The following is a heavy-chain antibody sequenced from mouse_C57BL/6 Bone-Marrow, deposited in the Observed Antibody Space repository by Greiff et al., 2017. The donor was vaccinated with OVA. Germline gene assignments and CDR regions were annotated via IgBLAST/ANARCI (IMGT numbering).Heavy chain of an antibody. CDR1: GYTFTSYG. J-gene: IGHJ4*01. D-gene: IGHD2-1*01. Sequence: VKLMESGAELARPGASVKLSCKASGYTFTSYGISWVKQRTGQGLEWIGEIYPRSGNTYYNEKFKGKATLTADKSSSTAYMELRSLTSEDSAVYFCARTPYGNYDAMDYWGQGTSVTVSS. V-gene: IGHV1-81*01. CDR3: ARTPYGNYDAMDY. CDR2: IYPRSGNT.